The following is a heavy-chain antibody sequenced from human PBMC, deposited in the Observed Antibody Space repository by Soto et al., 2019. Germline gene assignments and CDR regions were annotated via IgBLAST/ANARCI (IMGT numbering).Heavy chain of an antibody. CDR2: LNCNSGGT. V-gene: IGHV1-2*04. Sequence: QVQLVQSGAEVKKPGASVKVSCKASGFTFTDYYMHWVRQAPGQGLEWMGWLNCNSGGTSVARRFEGYATFPSHTSITTADRVLGTLESVGSPLYSGAGVHRRDHQDAMDVRGQGPTVIVSS. CDR1: GFTFTDYY. J-gene: IGHJ6*02. D-gene: IGHD3-10*01. CDR3: AGVHRRDHQDAMDV.